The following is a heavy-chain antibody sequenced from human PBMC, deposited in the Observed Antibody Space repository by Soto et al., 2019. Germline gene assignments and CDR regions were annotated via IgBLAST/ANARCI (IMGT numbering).Heavy chain of an antibody. CDR3: ARDRPYGDPNWFDP. J-gene: IGHJ5*02. V-gene: IGHV3-30-3*01. CDR2: VSYDGNTK. Sequence: RLSCEAAGFSFNDHAMHWVRQAPGEGLEWVAVVSYDGNTKQYADSVKGRFTISRDTSSNTLYLQMNSLTTEDTAVYYCARDRPYGDPNWFDPWGQGTLVTVSS. CDR1: GFSFNDHA. D-gene: IGHD4-17*01.